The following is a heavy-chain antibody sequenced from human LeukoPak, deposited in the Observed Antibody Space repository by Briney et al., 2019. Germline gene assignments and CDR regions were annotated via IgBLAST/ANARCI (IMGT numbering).Heavy chain of an antibody. CDR3: ARVRIGDYGDYPPSAYYYYYMDV. V-gene: IGHV1-24*01. CDR1: GYTLTELS. D-gene: IGHD4-17*01. Sequence: ASVKVSCKVSGYTLTELSMHWVRQAPGKGLEWMGGFDPEDGETIYAQKFQGRVTMTTDTSTSTAYMELRSLRSDDTAVYYCARVRIGDYGDYPPSAYYYYYMDVWGKGTTVTVSS. J-gene: IGHJ6*03. CDR2: FDPEDGET.